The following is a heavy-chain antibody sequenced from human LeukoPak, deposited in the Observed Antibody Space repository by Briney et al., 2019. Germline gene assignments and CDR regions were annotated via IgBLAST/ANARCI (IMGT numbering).Heavy chain of an antibody. J-gene: IGHJ4*02. Sequence: GASVKVSCKASGFTFTSSAVQWVRQARGQRLEWIGWIVVGSGNTNYAQKFQERVTITRDMSTSTAYMELSSLRSEDTAVYYCAAGALVRGDTRYYFDYWGQGTLVTVSS. CDR1: GFTFTSSA. CDR3: AAGALVRGDTRYYFDY. D-gene: IGHD3-10*01. CDR2: IVVGSGNT. V-gene: IGHV1-58*01.